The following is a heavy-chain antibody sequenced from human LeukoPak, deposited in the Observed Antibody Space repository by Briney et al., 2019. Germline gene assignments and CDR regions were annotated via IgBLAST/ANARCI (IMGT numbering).Heavy chain of an antibody. Sequence: PGGSLRLSCAASGFTFTTYGMHWVRQAPGKGLEWVAFIRSDAINKYYADSVKGRFTISRDNSKNTLYLQMNSLRPEDTAVYFYAKRYCSGYTCYSKSLDSWGQGTPVTVSS. CDR2: IRSDAINK. V-gene: IGHV3-30*02. J-gene: IGHJ4*02. CDR1: GFTFTTYG. CDR3: AKRYCSGYTCYSKSLDS. D-gene: IGHD2-15*01.